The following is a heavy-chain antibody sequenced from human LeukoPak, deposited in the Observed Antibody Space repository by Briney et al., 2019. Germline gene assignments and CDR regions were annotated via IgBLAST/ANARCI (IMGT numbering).Heavy chain of an antibody. CDR1: GFTFSSSA. CDR2: ISGSGTGT. V-gene: IGHV3-23*01. J-gene: IGHJ4*02. CDR3: AKEGGTGTRFDY. Sequence: GGSLRLSCAASGFTFSSSAMSWVRQAPGKGLYWVSAISGSGTGTYYADTVKGRFTISRDNSKNTLYLQMNSLRAEDTAVYYCAKEGGTGTRFDYWGQGTLVTVSS. D-gene: IGHD1-7*01.